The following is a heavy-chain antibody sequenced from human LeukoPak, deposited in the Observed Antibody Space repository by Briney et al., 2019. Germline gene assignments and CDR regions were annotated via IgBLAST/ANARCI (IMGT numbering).Heavy chain of an antibody. V-gene: IGHV3-23*01. CDR1: GVTFSSYA. D-gene: IGHD1-14*01. Sequence: GGALRLSCTASGVTFSSYAMSWVRQAPGKGLEWVGGIIDRGDTTYYADSVKGLLSISRDHSKNTLYLQMSSLRAEDTAVYYCAQLLDDNPIRWYFALWGRDTLVTVSS. CDR2: IIDRGDTT. CDR3: AQLLDDNPIRWYFAL. J-gene: IGHJ2*01.